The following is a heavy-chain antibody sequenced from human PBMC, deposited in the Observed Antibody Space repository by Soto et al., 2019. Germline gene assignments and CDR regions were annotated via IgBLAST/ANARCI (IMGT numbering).Heavy chain of an antibody. CDR3: ARDCGSGGSCYFDY. CDR1: GGSISSGCYY. CDR2: IYYSGST. J-gene: IGHJ4*02. D-gene: IGHD2-15*01. Sequence: SETLSLTCTVSGGSISSGCYYWSWIRQHPGKGLEWIGYIYYSGSTYYNPSLKSRVTISVDTSKNQFSLKLSSVTAADTAVYYCARDCGSGGSCYFDYWGQGTLVTVSS. V-gene: IGHV4-31*03.